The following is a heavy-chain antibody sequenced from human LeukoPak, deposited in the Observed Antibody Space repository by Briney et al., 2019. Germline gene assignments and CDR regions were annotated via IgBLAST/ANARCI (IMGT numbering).Heavy chain of an antibody. CDR3: AKAKTQAMVLPGNY. Sequence: GGSLRLSCAASGFTFSSYGMTWVRQAPGKGLEWVSGIGNSGGSTYYADSVKGRFTISRDNSKNTLFLQMNSLRAEDTAVYYCAKAKTQAMVLPGNYWGQGTLVTVSS. CDR2: IGNSGGST. D-gene: IGHD5-18*01. CDR1: GFTFSSYG. J-gene: IGHJ4*02. V-gene: IGHV3-23*01.